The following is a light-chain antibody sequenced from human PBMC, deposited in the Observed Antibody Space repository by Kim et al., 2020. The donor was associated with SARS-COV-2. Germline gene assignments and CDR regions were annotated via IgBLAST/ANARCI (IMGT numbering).Light chain of an antibody. CDR2: GAS. CDR1: QSISSL. J-gene: IGKJ5*01. CDR3: QQSYHTPIT. V-gene: IGKV1-39*01. Sequence: ASVGDRVTITCRASQSISSLLNWYQQKPGKAPNLLIYGASRLQSGVPSRFSGAGSGTDFTLTISSLQPEDFATYYCQQSYHTPITFGQGTRLEIK.